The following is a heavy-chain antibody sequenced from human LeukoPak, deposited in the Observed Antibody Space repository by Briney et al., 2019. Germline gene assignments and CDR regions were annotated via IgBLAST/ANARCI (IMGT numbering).Heavy chain of an antibody. Sequence: SETPSLTCTVSGGSISSYYWSWIRQPPGKGLEWIGYIYYSGSTNYNPSLKSRVTISVDTSKNQFSLKLSSVTAADTAVYYCARWRVGELSYFDYWGQGTLVTVSS. CDR1: GGSISSYY. D-gene: IGHD3-16*02. CDR2: IYYSGST. V-gene: IGHV4-59*08. CDR3: ARWRVGELSYFDY. J-gene: IGHJ4*02.